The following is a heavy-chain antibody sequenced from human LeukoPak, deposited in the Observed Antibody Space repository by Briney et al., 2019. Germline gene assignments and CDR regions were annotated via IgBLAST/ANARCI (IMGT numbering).Heavy chain of an antibody. CDR1: GGSISSGSYY. CDR3: ARDKGYDSSGFDY. D-gene: IGHD3-22*01. V-gene: IGHV4-61*02. CDR2: IYTSGST. Sequence: PSETLSLTCTVSGGSISSGSYYWSWIRQPAGKGLEWIGRIYTSGSTNYNPSLKSRVTISVDTSKNQFSLKLSSVTAADTAVYYCARDKGYDSSGFDYWGQGTLVTVSS. J-gene: IGHJ4*02.